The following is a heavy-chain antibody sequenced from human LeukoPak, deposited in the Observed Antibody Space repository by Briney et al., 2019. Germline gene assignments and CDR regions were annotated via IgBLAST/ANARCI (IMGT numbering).Heavy chain of an antibody. CDR2: ISSASTTI. J-gene: IGHJ4*02. V-gene: IGHV3-11*01. CDR1: GFPFSDYY. CDR3: AGSYSGYDWSDS. Sequence: GGSLRLSCVVSGFPFSDYYMNWIRQAPGKGLEWIAYISSASTTIQYAGSVKGRFTISRDNDQNSMFLQMNTLRAEDTAVYYCAGSYSGYDWSDSWGQGTLVTVSP. D-gene: IGHD5-12*01.